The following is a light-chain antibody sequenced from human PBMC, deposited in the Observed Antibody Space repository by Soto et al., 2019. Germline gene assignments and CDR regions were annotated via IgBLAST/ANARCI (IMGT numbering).Light chain of an antibody. V-gene: IGLV2-14*01. CDR3: ISYTTAPLL. J-gene: IGLJ3*02. Sequence: QSALTQPASVSGSPGQSITISCTGTSSDIGSNNYVSWFQQRPGKAPTLIIYEVSNRPSGVSPHFSGSKSGNTASLTISGLLPEDDAEYYCISYTTAPLLFGGGTKLTVL. CDR1: SSDIGSNNY. CDR2: EVS.